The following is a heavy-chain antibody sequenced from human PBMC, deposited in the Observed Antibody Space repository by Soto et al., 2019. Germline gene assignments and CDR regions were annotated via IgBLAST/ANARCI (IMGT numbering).Heavy chain of an antibody. CDR1: GYTFTSYG. CDR3: SRALLYYDSSGYHPLDY. CDR2: ISAYNGNT. D-gene: IGHD3-22*01. V-gene: IGHV1-18*01. Sequence: ASVKVPCKASGYTFTSYGISWVRQAPGQGLEWVGWISAYNGNTNYAQKLQGRVTMTTDTSTSTAYMELRSLRSDDTAVYFCSRALLYYDSSGYHPLDYWGQGTLVTVSS. J-gene: IGHJ4*02.